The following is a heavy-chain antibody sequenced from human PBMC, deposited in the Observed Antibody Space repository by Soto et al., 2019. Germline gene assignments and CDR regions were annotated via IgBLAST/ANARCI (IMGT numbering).Heavy chain of an antibody. J-gene: IGHJ4*02. Sequence: ASVKVSCKASGYTFTSYGISWVRQAPGQGPEWVGWVSAYIGTTYYAQKLQGRVTMTADTSTNTAYMELRRLRSDDTAVYYCARDDVGCCSNDICYTKPFDCWGQGTPVTVSS. D-gene: IGHD2-8*01. CDR3: ARDDVGCCSNDICYTKPFDC. V-gene: IGHV1-18*01. CDR1: GYTFTSYG. CDR2: VSAYIGTT.